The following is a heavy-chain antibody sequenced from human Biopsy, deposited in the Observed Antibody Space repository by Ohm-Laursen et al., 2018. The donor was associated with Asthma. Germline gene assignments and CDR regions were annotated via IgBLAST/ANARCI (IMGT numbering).Heavy chain of an antibody. Sequence: SLRLSCTSSRFTYEMHWVRQAPGKGLEWAAVISYDGSSIYYADSVKGRFPISRDNSKSTLSLQMNSLAAEDTAVYYCAREGVAGTHIEDWGQGTLVTVSS. J-gene: IGHJ4*02. V-gene: IGHV3-30-3*01. CDR1: RFTYE. CDR3: AREGVAGTHIED. D-gene: IGHD6-19*01. CDR2: ISYDGSSI.